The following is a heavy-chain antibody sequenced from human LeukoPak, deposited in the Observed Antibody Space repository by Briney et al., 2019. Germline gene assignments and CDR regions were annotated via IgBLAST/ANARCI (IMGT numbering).Heavy chain of an antibody. D-gene: IGHD6-19*01. CDR1: GFTFSNYA. CDR2: ISRGGDNT. CDR3: AKDPVEYSSGWSLGY. V-gene: IGHV3-23*01. Sequence: GGSLRLSCAASGFTFSNYAMTWVRQAPGKGLESVSSISRGGDNTYYADSVKGRFTISRDNFKNTVYLQMNSLRAEDAAVYYCAKDPVEYSSGWSLGYWGQGTLVTVSS. J-gene: IGHJ4*02.